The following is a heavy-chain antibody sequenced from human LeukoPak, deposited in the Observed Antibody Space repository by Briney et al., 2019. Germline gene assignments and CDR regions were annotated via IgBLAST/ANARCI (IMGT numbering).Heavy chain of an antibody. CDR1: AFTFSSYW. CDR2: IKDDGSEK. J-gene: IGHJ4*02. D-gene: IGHD6-13*01. V-gene: IGHV3-7*01. Sequence: PGGSLRLSCAGSAFTFSSYWMSWVRQAPGKGPEWVANIKDDGSEKYYLDSVKGRFTISRDNSKNTLYLQMNSLRAEDTAVYYCAKIGGSRQQLVVGLGYWGQGTLVTVSS. CDR3: AKIGGSRQQLVVGLGY.